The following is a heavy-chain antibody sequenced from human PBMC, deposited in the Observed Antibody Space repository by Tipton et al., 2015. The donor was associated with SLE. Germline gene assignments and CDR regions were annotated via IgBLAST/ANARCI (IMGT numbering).Heavy chain of an antibody. Sequence: TLFLTCTASGGSISRYYWSWIRQPPGKGLEWIGYIYYSGGSNYNPSLKSRVTISIDTSKSQFSLKLNSVTAADTAVYYCARDGLDYYESSGSFDYWGQGTLVTVSS. V-gene: IGHV4-59*12. D-gene: IGHD3-22*01. J-gene: IGHJ4*02. CDR1: GGSISRYY. CDR2: IYYSGGS. CDR3: ARDGLDYYESSGSFDY.